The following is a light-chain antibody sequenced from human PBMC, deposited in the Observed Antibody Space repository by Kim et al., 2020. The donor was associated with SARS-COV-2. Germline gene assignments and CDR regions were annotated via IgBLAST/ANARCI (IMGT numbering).Light chain of an antibody. CDR1: QSVSSNH. Sequence: LSPGERATLSCRASQSVSSNHLAWYRQKPGQAPSLLIYATYTRAPGIPDRFSGSGSGTDFTLTISGLEPEDFAVYYCQKYGDSKTFGQGTKVDIK. V-gene: IGKV3-20*01. CDR3: QKYGDSKT. J-gene: IGKJ1*01. CDR2: ATY.